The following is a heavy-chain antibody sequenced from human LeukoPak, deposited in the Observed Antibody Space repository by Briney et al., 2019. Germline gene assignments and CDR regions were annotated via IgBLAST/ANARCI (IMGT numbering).Heavy chain of an antibody. CDR3: ARHGEQLVGFEFDY. D-gene: IGHD6-13*01. V-gene: IGHV4-39*01. J-gene: IGHJ4*02. CDR2: IYDSGST. CDR1: GGSISSSSYY. Sequence: SETLSLTCTVSGGSISSSSYYWGWIRQPPGKGLEWIGSIYDSGSTYYNPSLKSRVTISVDTSKNQFSLKLSSVTAADTAVYYCARHGEQLVGFEFDYWGQGTLVTVSS.